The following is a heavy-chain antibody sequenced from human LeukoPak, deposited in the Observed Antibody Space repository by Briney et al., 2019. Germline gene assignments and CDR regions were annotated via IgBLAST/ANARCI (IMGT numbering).Heavy chain of an antibody. D-gene: IGHD3-9*01. Sequence: GASLRLSCAASGLTFNNYAMSWVRQAPGKGLEWVSAITGGGSGIYYADSMKSRFTISRDNSKNTLYLQINSLRAEDTAVYYCAKWGDYDVLTGYYVSDYWGQGTLVTVSS. CDR1: GLTFNNYA. V-gene: IGHV3-23*01. J-gene: IGHJ4*02. CDR2: ITGGGSGI. CDR3: AKWGDYDVLTGYYVSDY.